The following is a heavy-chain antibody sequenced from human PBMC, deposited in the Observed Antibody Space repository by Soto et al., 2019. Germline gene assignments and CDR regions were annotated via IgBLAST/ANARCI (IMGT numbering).Heavy chain of an antibody. Sequence: GASVKVSCKASGYTFTGYYVHWVRQAPGQGLEWMGWINPNSGDTYLAQRFQGRVTMNRDTSIGTAYMELRGLTSDDTAEYYCAKGEAIVAAGTRVYLYNAMDVWGQGTTVTVSS. D-gene: IGHD1-26*01. V-gene: IGHV1-2*02. CDR2: INPNSGDT. CDR1: GYTFTGYY. CDR3: AKGEAIVAAGTRVYLYNAMDV. J-gene: IGHJ6*02.